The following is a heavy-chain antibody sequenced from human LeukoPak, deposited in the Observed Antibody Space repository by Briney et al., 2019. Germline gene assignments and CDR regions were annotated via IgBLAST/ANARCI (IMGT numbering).Heavy chain of an antibody. CDR3: ARGGFRDCTNGVCYPNWFDP. D-gene: IGHD2-8*01. J-gene: IGHJ5*02. Sequence: SETLSLTCTVSGGSISSGGYYWSWIRQHPGKGLEWIGYIYYSGSTYYNPSLKSRVTISVDTSKNQFSLKLSSVTAADTAVYYCARGGFRDCTNGVCYPNWFDPWGQGTLVTVSS. CDR1: GGSISSGGYY. CDR2: IYYSGST. V-gene: IGHV4-31*03.